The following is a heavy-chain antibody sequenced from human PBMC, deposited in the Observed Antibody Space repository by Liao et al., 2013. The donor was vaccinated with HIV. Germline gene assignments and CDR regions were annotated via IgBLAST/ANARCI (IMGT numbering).Heavy chain of an antibody. CDR2: IYPSGST. J-gene: IGHJ4*02. CDR1: GASISSYY. V-gene: IGHV4-4*07. CDR3: ARDEGDYSGNNLILDY. D-gene: IGHD4-23*01. Sequence: QVQLQESGPGLVKPSETLSLTCTVSGASISSYYWSWIRQPAGKGLEWIGRIYPSGSTNYNPSLKSRVTMSLDTSKNHFSLKLSSVTAADTAVYYCARDEGDYSGNNLILDYWGRGTRGHRLL.